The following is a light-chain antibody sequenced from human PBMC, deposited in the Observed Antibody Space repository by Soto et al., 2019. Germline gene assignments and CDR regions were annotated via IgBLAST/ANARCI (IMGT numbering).Light chain of an antibody. J-gene: IGKJ1*01. CDR2: GAS. CDR3: QQYCSSSSWA. CDR1: QSVSSTY. Sequence: EIVLTQSPGTLSLSPGDRATLSCRASQSVSSTYLAWYQHKPGQAPRLLIYGASIRATGIPDRFSGRGSWTDYNLSISRLEPEDRAVYYCQQYCSSSSWAFGQGTKVEIK. V-gene: IGKV3-20*01.